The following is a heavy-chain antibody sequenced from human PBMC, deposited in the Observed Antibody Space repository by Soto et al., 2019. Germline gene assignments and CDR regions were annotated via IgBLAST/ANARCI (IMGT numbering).Heavy chain of an antibody. CDR1: GFTFSSYG. Sequence: QVQLVESGGGVVQPGRSLRLSCAASGFTFSSYGMHWVRQAPGKGLEWVAVISYDGSNKYYADSVKGRFTISRDNSKNTLYLQMNSLRAEDTAVYYCAKDLFGLPFLGYMDVWGKGTTVTVSS. D-gene: IGHD3-16*01. J-gene: IGHJ6*03. V-gene: IGHV3-30*18. CDR3: AKDLFGLPFLGYMDV. CDR2: ISYDGSNK.